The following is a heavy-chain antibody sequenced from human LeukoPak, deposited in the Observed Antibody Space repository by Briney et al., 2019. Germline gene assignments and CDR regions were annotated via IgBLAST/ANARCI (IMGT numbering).Heavy chain of an antibody. CDR1: GYTFTSYD. D-gene: IGHD3-3*01. CDR3: ARGHRGDFWSGYYYWFDP. V-gene: IGHV1-8*01. Sequence: GASVKVSCKASGYTFTSYDINWVRQATGQGLEWMGWMNPKSGNTGYAQKFQGRVTMTRNTSISTAYMELSSLRSEDTAVYYCARGHRGDFWSGYYYWFDPWGQGTLVTVSS. J-gene: IGHJ5*02. CDR2: MNPKSGNT.